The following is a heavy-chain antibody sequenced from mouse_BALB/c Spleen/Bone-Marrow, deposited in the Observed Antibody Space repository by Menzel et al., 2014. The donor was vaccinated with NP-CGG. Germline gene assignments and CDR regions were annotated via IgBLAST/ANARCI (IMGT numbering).Heavy chain of an antibody. CDR3: ARSGDSSGYGFAY. J-gene: IGHJ3*01. CDR2: IYPGDGST. V-gene: IGHV1S56*01. D-gene: IGHD3-2*01. Sequence: VKLMESGPELVKPGALVKISCKASGYIFTSYDINWVKQRPGQGLEWIGWIYPGDGSTKYNEKFKGKATLTADKSSSTAYMQLGSLTSENSAVYFCARSGDSSGYGFAYWGQGTLVTVSA. CDR1: GYIFTSYD.